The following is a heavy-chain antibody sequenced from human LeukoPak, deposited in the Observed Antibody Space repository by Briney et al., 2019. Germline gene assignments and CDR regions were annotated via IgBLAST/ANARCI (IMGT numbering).Heavy chain of an antibody. CDR3: ACSIITFGGVIVMDY. Sequence: SETLSLTCAVYGGSFSGYYWSWIRQPPGKGLEWIGEINHSGSTNYNPSLKSRVTISVDTSKNQFSLKLSSVTAADTAVYYCACSIITFGGVIVMDYWGQGTLVTVSS. CDR1: GGSFSGYY. V-gene: IGHV4-34*01. D-gene: IGHD3-16*02. CDR2: INHSGST. J-gene: IGHJ4*02.